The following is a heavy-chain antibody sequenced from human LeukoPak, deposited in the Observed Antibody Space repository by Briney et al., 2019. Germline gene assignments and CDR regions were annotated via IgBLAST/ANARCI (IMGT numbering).Heavy chain of an antibody. J-gene: IGHJ4*02. CDR2: IYTSGST. CDR1: GGPFSDYY. Sequence: SETLSLTCTVSGGPFSDYYWSWIRQPAGKGLEWIGRIYTSGSTNYNPSLKSRVTMSVDTSKNQFSLKLSSVTAADTAVYYCARDRNYGSGNLFDYWGQGTLVTVSS. D-gene: IGHD3-10*01. V-gene: IGHV4-4*07. CDR3: ARDRNYGSGNLFDY.